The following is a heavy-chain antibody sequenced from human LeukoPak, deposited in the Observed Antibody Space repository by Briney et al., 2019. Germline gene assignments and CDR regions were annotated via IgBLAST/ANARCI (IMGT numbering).Heavy chain of an antibody. Sequence: GGSLRLSCAASGFTFSSYAMNWVRQAPGKGLEWVSVLSGSGGRTYYADSMEGRVTISRDNSKNTLYLQMNSLRAEDTAVYYCAKDPTYYYDSSGYYYDYWGQGTLVTVSS. J-gene: IGHJ4*02. CDR2: LSGSGGRT. D-gene: IGHD3-22*01. V-gene: IGHV3-23*01. CDR1: GFTFSSYA. CDR3: AKDPTYYYDSSGYYYDY.